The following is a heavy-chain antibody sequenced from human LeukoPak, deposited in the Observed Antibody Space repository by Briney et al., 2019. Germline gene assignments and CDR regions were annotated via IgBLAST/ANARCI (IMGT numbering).Heavy chain of an antibody. Sequence: SQTLSLTCTVSGGSISSGDYYWSWIRQPPGKGLEWIGYIYYSGSTYYNPSLKSRVTISVDTSKNQFSLKLSSVTAADTAVYYCARSPGGRRENWFDPWGQGTLVTVSS. CDR2: IYYSGST. V-gene: IGHV4-30-4*08. CDR1: GGSISSGDYY. D-gene: IGHD2-8*02. J-gene: IGHJ5*02. CDR3: ARSPGGRRENWFDP.